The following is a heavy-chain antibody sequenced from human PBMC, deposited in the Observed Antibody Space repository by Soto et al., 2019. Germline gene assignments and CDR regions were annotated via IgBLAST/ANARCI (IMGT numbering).Heavy chain of an antibody. CDR2: ISHDGSNT. Sequence: PGGSLRISCGAFGFNFRAFGIHRVRQAPGKGVEWVAVISHDGSNTNYADSVEGRFTFSRDNSKDTLYLQMNSLRAEDTAVYYCARAGGYNRTTSNPRACDRHVWGQGTTVTVSS. V-gene: IGHV3-30*03. J-gene: IGHJ6*02. CDR1: GFNFRAFG. CDR3: ARAGGYNRTTSNPRACDRHV. D-gene: IGHD1-20*01.